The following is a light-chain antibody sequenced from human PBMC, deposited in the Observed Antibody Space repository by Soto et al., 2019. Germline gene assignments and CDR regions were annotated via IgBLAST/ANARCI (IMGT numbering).Light chain of an antibody. Sequence: EIVLTQSPGTLSLSPGERATLSCRASQSVNSNFLAWYQQKHGQAPRLLIYGASTRAAGVPDRFSGSGFGTDFTLTMTRLEPEDFAMYYCQPYGRAPLMYTFGQGTKL. J-gene: IGKJ2*01. CDR3: QPYGRAPLMYT. CDR1: QSVNSNF. CDR2: GAS. V-gene: IGKV3-20*01.